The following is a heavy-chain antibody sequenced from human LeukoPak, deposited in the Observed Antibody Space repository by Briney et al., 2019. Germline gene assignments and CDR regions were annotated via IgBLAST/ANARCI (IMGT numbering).Heavy chain of an antibody. CDR1: GYKFFRHG. Sequence: ASVKVSCKTSGYKFFRHGFSWVRQAPGQGLEWLGWIRADNGDTRFAQKFQGRFTMTTDTSTSTAHMELRSLRSDDTAVYYCARDWPTVIADFWGQGTLVTVSS. CDR3: ARDWPTVIADF. CDR2: IRADNGDT. J-gene: IGHJ1*01. D-gene: IGHD4-11*01. V-gene: IGHV1-18*04.